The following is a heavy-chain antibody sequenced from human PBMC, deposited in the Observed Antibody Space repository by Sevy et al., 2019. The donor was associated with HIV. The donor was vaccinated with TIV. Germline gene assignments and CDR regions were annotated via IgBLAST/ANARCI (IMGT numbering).Heavy chain of an antibody. CDR3: VKEGGGEGGDH. CDR1: GFSYSSYG. D-gene: IGHD2-21*01. Sequence: GGSLRLSCAASGFSYSSYGMHWVRQAPGKGLEWVAYIQYDGSNKDYADSVKGRFTICRDNSKNTLDLQMNSLRVEDTAVYYCVKEGGGEGGDHWGQGTLVTVSS. V-gene: IGHV3-30*02. J-gene: IGHJ4*02. CDR2: IQYDGSNK.